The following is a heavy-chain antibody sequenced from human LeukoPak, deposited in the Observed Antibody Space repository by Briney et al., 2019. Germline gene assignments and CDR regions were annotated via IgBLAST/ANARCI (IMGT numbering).Heavy chain of an antibody. J-gene: IGHJ4*02. D-gene: IGHD6-19*01. CDR3: ARGRAGTGSLDY. V-gene: IGHV4-4*07. CDR1: GGSISSYY. Sequence: SETLSLTCSVSGGSISSYYWSWIRQPAGKGLEWIGRIYTSGSTNYNPSLKSRVTMSIDTSKNQFSLKLSSVTAADTAVYYCARGRAGTGSLDYWGQRTLVTVSS. CDR2: IYTSGST.